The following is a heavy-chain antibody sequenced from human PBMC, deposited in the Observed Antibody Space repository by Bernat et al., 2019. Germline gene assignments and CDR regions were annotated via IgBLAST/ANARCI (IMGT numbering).Heavy chain of an antibody. V-gene: IGHV3-33*01. J-gene: IGHJ4*02. D-gene: IGHD6-13*01. CDR2: IWYDGSNK. Sequence: QVQLVESGGGVVQPGRSLRLSCAASGFTFSSYGMHWVRQAPGKGLEWVAVIWYDGSNKYYADSVKGRFTISRDNSKNTLYLQMNGLRAEDTAVYYCARCITAAGTGPFDYWGQGTLVTVSS. CDR1: GFTFSSYG. CDR3: ARCITAAGTGPFDY.